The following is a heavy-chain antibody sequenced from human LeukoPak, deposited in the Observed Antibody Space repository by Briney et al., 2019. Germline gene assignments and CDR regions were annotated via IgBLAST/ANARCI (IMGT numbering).Heavy chain of an antibody. Sequence: PSETLPLTCTVSGGSISSRSSFWGCIRQPPGNGLDWIGSIYDSETTSYNPSLKSRVTISVDTSKNQFSLKLSSVTAADTAVYYCARHTSVAGPFDYWGQGTLVTVSS. CDR2: IYDSETT. D-gene: IGHD6-19*01. V-gene: IGHV4-39*01. CDR1: GGSISSRSSF. CDR3: ARHTSVAGPFDY. J-gene: IGHJ4*02.